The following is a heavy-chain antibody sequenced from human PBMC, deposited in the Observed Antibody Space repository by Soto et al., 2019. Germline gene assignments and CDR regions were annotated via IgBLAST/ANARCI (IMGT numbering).Heavy chain of an antibody. Sequence: QVQLVESGGGVVKPGRSLRLSCAASGFTFSSYGMHWVRQAPGKGLEWVAVIWYDGSNKYYADSVKGRFTISRDNSKNTLYLQMNSLRAEDTAVYYCAREGKEQHDAFDIWGQGTMVTVSS. V-gene: IGHV3-33*01. CDR2: IWYDGSNK. D-gene: IGHD6-13*01. CDR1: GFTFSSYG. CDR3: AREGKEQHDAFDI. J-gene: IGHJ3*02.